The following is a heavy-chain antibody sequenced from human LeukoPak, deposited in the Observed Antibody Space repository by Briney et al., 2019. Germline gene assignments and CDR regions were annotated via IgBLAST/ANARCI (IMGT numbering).Heavy chain of an antibody. CDR3: AREREYYYDSSGYGPAVY. V-gene: IGHV3-7*01. CDR2: IKQDGSEK. CDR1: GFTFSSYW. D-gene: IGHD3-22*01. Sequence: GGSLRLSCAASGFTFSSYWMSWVRQAPGKGLEWVANIKQDGSEKYYVDSVKGRFTISRDNAKNSLYLQMNSLRAEDTAVCYCAREREYYYDSSGYGPAVYWGQGTLVTVSS. J-gene: IGHJ4*02.